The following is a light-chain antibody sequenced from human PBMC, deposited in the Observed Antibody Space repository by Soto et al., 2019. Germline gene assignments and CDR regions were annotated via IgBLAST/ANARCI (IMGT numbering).Light chain of an antibody. J-gene: IGKJ3*01. V-gene: IGKV3-20*01. CDR2: AAS. Sequence: ERGVTQAPGTLYLSPGERATLSCRASQSINNRYVDRYQQTHGQAPGLLIYAASSSATGIPYLFSGSGSGTDVTLTSSSLEADDLAVYHSQQVGSPPELTSGPGTTVAIK. CDR3: QQVGSPPELT. CDR1: QSINNRY.